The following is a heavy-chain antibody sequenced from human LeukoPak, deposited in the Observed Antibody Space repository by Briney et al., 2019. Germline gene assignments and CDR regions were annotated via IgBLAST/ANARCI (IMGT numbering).Heavy chain of an antibody. Sequence: SVKVSCKASGGTFSSYAISWVRQAPGQGLEWMGGIIPIFGTANYAQKFQGRVTITADKSASTAYMELSSLRSEDTAVYYCAREEGEGPSFDYWGQGTLVTVSS. CDR3: AREEGEGPSFDY. D-gene: IGHD3-16*01. J-gene: IGHJ4*02. CDR2: IIPIFGTA. CDR1: GGTFSSYA. V-gene: IGHV1-69*06.